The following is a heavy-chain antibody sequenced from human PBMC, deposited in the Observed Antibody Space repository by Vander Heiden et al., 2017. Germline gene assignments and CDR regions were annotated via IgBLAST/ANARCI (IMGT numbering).Heavy chain of an antibody. V-gene: IGHV3-30*04. CDR2: ISYDGSNK. J-gene: IGHJ4*02. D-gene: IGHD1-26*01. Sequence: QAPGKGLEWVAVISYDGSNKYYADSVKGRFTISRDNSKNTLYLQMNSLRAEDTAVYYCASGTLLVGPRDYWGQGTLVTVSS. CDR3: ASGTLLVGPRDY.